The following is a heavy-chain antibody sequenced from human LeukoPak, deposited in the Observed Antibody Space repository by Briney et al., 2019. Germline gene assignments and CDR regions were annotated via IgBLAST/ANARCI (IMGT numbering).Heavy chain of an antibody. CDR1: GFTFSTYG. CDR2: IYSGGST. J-gene: IGHJ4*02. CDR3: ARDWGAL. Sequence: PGGSLRLSCAASGFTFSTYGMHWVRQAPGKGLEWVSVIYSGGSTYYADSVKGRFTISRDNSKNTLYLQMNSLRAEDTAVYYCARDWGALWGQGTLVTVSS. D-gene: IGHD1-26*01. V-gene: IGHV3-53*01.